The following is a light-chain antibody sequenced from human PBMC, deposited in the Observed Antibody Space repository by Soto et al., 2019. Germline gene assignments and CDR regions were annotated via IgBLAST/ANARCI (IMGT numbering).Light chain of an antibody. V-gene: IGKV1-39*01. CDR3: QQSYSTPRT. J-gene: IGKJ1*01. CDR2: SAT. CDR1: QGIASF. Sequence: DIQLTQSPSFLAASVGDRVTITCRASQGIASFLAWYQQKPGKAPKLLIYSATTLQTGVSSRFSGSGSGTDFTLTISSLQPEDFATYYCQQSYSTPRTFGQGTKVEIK.